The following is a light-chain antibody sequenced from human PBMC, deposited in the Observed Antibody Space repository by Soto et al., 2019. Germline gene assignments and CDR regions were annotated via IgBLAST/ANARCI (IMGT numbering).Light chain of an antibody. CDR3: SSYTSSSTLPYV. Sequence: ALTQPASVSGSPGQSITISCTGTSSDVVGYNYVSWYQQQPGKAPNIMIYEVSNRPSGVSNRFSGSKSGNTASLTISGLQAEDEAAYYCSSYTSSSTLPYVFGTGTKVTVL. CDR2: EVS. J-gene: IGLJ1*01. V-gene: IGLV2-14*01. CDR1: SSDVVGYNY.